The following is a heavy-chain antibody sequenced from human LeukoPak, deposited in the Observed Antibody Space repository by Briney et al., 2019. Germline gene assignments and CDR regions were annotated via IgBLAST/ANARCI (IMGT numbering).Heavy chain of an antibody. CDR2: LYGGGST. J-gene: IGHJ3*01. Sequence: GGSLRLSCAVSGFTVSTNYMSWVRQAPGKGLEWVSILYGGGSTYYADSVKGRFTISRDTSKNSVYLQMNSLRPEDTAVYHCAIGGYGDPRPALGAFDLWGQGIMVTVSS. CDR3: AIGGYGDPRPALGAFDL. CDR1: GFTVSTNY. V-gene: IGHV3-66*02. D-gene: IGHD4-17*01.